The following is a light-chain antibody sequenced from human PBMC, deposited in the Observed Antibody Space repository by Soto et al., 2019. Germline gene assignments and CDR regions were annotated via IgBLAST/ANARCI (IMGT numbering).Light chain of an antibody. CDR3: SSYTSSSTYVV. CDR2: EVT. V-gene: IGLV2-14*01. Sequence: QSVLTQPASVSGSPGQSITISCTGTSGDIGAYHYVSWYQQHPDKAPKLIIYEVTNRPSGVSNRFSGSKSGNTASLTISGLQAEDEADYYCSSYTSSSTYVVFGGGTKLTVL. J-gene: IGLJ2*01. CDR1: SGDIGAYHY.